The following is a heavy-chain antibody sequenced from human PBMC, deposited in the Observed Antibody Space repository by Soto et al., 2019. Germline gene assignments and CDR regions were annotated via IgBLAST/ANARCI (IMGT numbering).Heavy chain of an antibody. CDR2: IDPSDSYT. J-gene: IGHJ3*02. D-gene: IGHD3-22*01. V-gene: IGHV5-10-1*01. CDR1: GYSFTSYW. CDR3: AIPPYDSSGYYHVGDAFDI. Sequence: GQSLKISCKGSGYSFTSYWISWVRQMPGKGLEWMGRIDPSDSYTNYSPSFHGHVTISADKSISTAYLQWSSLKASDTAMYYCAIPPYDSSGYYHVGDAFDIWGQGTMVTVSS.